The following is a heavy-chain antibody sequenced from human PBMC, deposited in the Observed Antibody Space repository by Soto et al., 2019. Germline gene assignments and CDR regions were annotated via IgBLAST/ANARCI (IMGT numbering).Heavy chain of an antibody. CDR1: GGSFSGYY. D-gene: IGHD3-3*01. J-gene: IGHJ4*02. Sequence: PSETLSLTCAVSGGSFSGYYWSGIRQSPGKGLEWIGDINHSGGTNYNPYHKRRVIISGDTSRSQFSLRQSSVTAAETAVYYCARGLPLSRNFWNGYYYFDSWGLGTLVTVSS. V-gene: IGHV4-34*01. CDR3: ARGLPLSRNFWNGYYYFDS. CDR2: INHSGGT.